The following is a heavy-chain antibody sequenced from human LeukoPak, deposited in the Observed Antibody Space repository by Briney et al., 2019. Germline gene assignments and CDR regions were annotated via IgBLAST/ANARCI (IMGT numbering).Heavy chain of an antibody. Sequence: SVKVSCKASGGTFSSYAISWVRQAPGQGLEWMGRIIPILGIANYAQKFQGRVTITADKSTSTAYMELSSLRSEDTAVYYCARSVVGATTSLDYWGQGTLVTVSS. J-gene: IGHJ4*02. V-gene: IGHV1-69*04. CDR2: IIPILGIA. CDR1: GGTFSSYA. CDR3: ARSVVGATTSLDY. D-gene: IGHD1-26*01.